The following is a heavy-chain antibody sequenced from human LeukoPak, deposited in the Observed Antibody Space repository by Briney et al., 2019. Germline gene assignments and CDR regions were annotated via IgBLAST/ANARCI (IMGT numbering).Heavy chain of an antibody. J-gene: IGHJ4*02. D-gene: IGHD6-19*01. CDR1: GFTVSSNY. CDR3: ARVGMYSGWSFDY. V-gene: IGHV3-53*01. CDR2: INSGGNT. Sequence: PGGSLRLSCAASGFTVSSNYMSWVRQAPGKGLKWVSLINSGGNTYYADSVKGRFTISRDNSKNTLYLQMNSLRAEDTAVYYCARVGMYSGWSFDYWGQGTLVTVSS.